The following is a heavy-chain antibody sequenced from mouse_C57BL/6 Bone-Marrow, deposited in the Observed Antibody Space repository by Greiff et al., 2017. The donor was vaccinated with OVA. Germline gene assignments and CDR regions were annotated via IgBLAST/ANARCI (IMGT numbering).Heavy chain of an antibody. CDR3: ARRRTTVVAPPYAMDY. Sequence: QVQLQQSGPGLVQPSQSLSITCTVSGFSLTSYGVHWVRQSPGKGLEWLGVIWSGGSTDYNAAFISRLSISKDNSKSQVFFKMNSLQADDTAIYYCARRRTTVVAPPYAMDYWGQGTSVTVSS. CDR1: GFSLTSYG. V-gene: IGHV2-2*01. D-gene: IGHD1-1*01. CDR2: IWSGGST. J-gene: IGHJ4*01.